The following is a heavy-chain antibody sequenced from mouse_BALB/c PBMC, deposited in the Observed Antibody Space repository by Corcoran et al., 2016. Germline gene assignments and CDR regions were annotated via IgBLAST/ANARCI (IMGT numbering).Heavy chain of an antibody. V-gene: IGHV1-84*02. D-gene: IGHD2-1*01. J-gene: IGHJ2*01. CDR2: IYPGSAST. CDR3: ARGIYYGNYQRYFDY. Sequence: QIQLQQSGPELVKPGASVKIPGKASGYTFTDYYINWVKQKPGQGLEWIGWIYPGSASTKYNEKFKGNATLTVDTFSSTAYMQLSSLTSEDTAVCFCARGIYYGNYQRYFDYWGQGTTLTVSS. CDR1: GYTFTDYY.